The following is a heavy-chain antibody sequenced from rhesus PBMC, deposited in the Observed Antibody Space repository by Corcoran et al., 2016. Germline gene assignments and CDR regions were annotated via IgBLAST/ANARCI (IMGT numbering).Heavy chain of an antibody. D-gene: IGHD3-16*01. Sequence: QVQLQESGPGLVKPSETLSLTCAVSGGSISSSNWWSWIRQPPGKGLEWIGNIGGSSGSTIYNPSLKSRVTFSKDTPKNPFSLKLSSVTAADTAVYYCARRGGSYYFGGNRVDVWGAGVLVTVSS. J-gene: IGHJ5-1*01. CDR3: ARRGGSYYFGGNRVDV. CDR2: IGGSSGST. CDR1: GGSISSSNW. V-gene: IGHV4-65*02.